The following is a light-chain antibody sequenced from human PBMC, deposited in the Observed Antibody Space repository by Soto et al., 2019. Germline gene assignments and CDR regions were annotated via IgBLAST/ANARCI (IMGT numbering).Light chain of an antibody. CDR2: ANS. V-gene: IGLV1-40*01. Sequence: QAVVTQPPSVSGAPGQRVTISCTGSSSNIGAGYDVHWYQQLPGTAPKLLIHANSNRPSGVPDRFSGSKSGTSASLAITGLQAEDEADYYCQSYDSSLSGYVVFGGGTKLTVL. J-gene: IGLJ2*01. CDR3: QSYDSSLSGYVV. CDR1: SSNIGAGYD.